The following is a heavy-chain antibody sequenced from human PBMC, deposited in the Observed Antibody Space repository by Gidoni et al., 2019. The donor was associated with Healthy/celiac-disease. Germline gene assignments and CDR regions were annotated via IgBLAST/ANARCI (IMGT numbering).Heavy chain of an antibody. CDR3: ASKYGEGLLFDY. CDR1: GFTFSSYA. CDR2: ISYEGSNK. D-gene: IGHD2-15*01. J-gene: IGHJ4*02. Sequence: QVQLVASGGGVVQPGRSLRLSCAASGFTFSSYAMHWVRQAPGKGLEWVAVISYEGSNKYYADSVKGRFTISRDNSKNTLYLQMNSLRAEDTAVYYCASKYGEGLLFDYWGQGTLVTVSS. V-gene: IGHV3-30-3*01.